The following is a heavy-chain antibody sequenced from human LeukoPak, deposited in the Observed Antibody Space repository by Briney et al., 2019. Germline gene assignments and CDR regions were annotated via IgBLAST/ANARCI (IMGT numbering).Heavy chain of an antibody. CDR1: GGSISSSSYY. Sequence: PSGTLSLTCTVPGGSISSSSYYWGWIRQPPGKGLEWIGSIYYSGSTYYNPSLKSRVTISVDTSKNQFSLKLSSVTAADTAVYYCARHNDVESTGGPYYFDYWGQGTLVTVSS. J-gene: IGHJ4*02. D-gene: IGHD3-16*01. CDR3: ARHNDVESTGGPYYFDY. CDR2: IYYSGST. V-gene: IGHV4-39*01.